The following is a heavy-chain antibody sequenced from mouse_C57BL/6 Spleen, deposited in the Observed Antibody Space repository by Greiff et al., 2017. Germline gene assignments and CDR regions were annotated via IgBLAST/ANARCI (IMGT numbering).Heavy chain of an antibody. V-gene: IGHV5-9*01. CDR1: GFTFSSYT. D-gene: IGHD2-4*01. CDR2: ISGGGGNT. Sequence: EVKLMESGGGLVKPGGSLKLSCAASGFTFSSYTMSWVRQTPEKRLEWVATISGGGGNTYYPDSVKGRFTISGDNAKNTLYLQMSSLRSEDTALYCCARQGDYDYFDYWGQGTTLTVSS. J-gene: IGHJ2*01. CDR3: ARQGDYDYFDY.